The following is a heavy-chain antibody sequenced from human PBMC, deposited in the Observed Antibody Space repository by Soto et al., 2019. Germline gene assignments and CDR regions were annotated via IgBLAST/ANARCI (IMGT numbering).Heavy chain of an antibody. Sequence: QITLKESGPTLVKPTQTLTLTCVFSGFSLDTRGVGVGWIRQPPGKALEGLAIIYWDDDKRYSPSLTNRLTITKDTSKNQVVLTMTNMDPVDTATYYCAHAGSGSFDYWGQGTLVTVS. CDR2: IYWDDDK. V-gene: IGHV2-5*02. CDR1: GFSLDTRGVG. D-gene: IGHD3-10*01. J-gene: IGHJ4*02. CDR3: AHAGSGSFDY.